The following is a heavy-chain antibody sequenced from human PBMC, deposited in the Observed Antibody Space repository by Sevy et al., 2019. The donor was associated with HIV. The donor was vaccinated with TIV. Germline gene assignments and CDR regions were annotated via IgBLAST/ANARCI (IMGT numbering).Heavy chain of an antibody. Sequence: GGSLRLSCAASGFTFTSYGMHWVRQAPGKGLEWVAVISYDGSNKYYADSVKGRFTISRDNSKNTLYLQMNSLRAEDTAAYYCAKDQGWELRRGFDYWGQGTLVTVSS. CDR2: ISYDGSNK. V-gene: IGHV3-30*18. D-gene: IGHD2-15*01. J-gene: IGHJ4*02. CDR1: GFTFTSYG. CDR3: AKDQGWELRRGFDY.